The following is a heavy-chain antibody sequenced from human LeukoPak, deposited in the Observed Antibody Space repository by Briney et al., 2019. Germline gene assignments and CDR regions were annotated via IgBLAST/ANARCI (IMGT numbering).Heavy chain of an antibody. CDR2: INPNSGGT. CDR1: GYTFTGYY. D-gene: IGHD3-3*01. V-gene: IGHV1-2*02. Sequence: GASVKVSCKASGYTFTGYYMHLVRQAPGQGLEWMGWINPNSGGTNYAQKFQGRVTMTRDTSISTAYMELSRLRSDDTAVYYCAGSITIFGVVITDYYYYGMDVWGQGTTVTVSS. CDR3: AGSITIFGVVITDYYYYGMDV. J-gene: IGHJ6*02.